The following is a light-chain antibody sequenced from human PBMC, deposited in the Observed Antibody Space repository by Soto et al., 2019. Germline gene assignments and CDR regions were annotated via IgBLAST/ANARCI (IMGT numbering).Light chain of an antibody. Sequence: EIVLTQSPDTLSLSPGERATLSCRADRSVSDTLLTWFQQKPGQAPRLLIFGTSNRAPGIPDRFSGSGSGTDFTLTISRLEPDDFAVYYCQHYGDSSWTFGQGTKV. CDR1: RSVSDTL. CDR2: GTS. V-gene: IGKV3-20*01. CDR3: QHYGDSSWT. J-gene: IGKJ1*01.